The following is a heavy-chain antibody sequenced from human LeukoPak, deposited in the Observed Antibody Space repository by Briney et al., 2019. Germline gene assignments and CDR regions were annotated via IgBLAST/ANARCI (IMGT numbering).Heavy chain of an antibody. D-gene: IGHD2-2*01. CDR3: ASGGYCSSTSCYAPYYYYGMDV. CDR2: IYYSGST. CDR1: GVSISSGGYY. Sequence: SETLSLTCTVSGVSISSGGYYWSWIRQHPGKGLEWIGYIYYSGSTYYNPSLKSRVTISVDTSKHQFSLKLSSVTAADTAVYYCASGGYCSSTSCYAPYYYYGMDVWGQGTTVTVSS. J-gene: IGHJ6*02. V-gene: IGHV4-31*03.